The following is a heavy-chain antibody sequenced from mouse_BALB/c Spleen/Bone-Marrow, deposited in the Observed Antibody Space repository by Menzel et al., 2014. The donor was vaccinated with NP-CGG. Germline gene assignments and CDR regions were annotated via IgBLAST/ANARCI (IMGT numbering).Heavy chain of an antibody. Sequence: VQLQQSGSVLVRPGASVKLSCKASGYTFTSSRMHWAKQRPGQGLEWIGEIHPNSGNTNYNEKFKGKATLTVDTSSSTAYVDLSSLTSEDSAVYYCARGATALDYWGQGTTLTVSS. CDR3: ARGATALDY. CDR1: GYTFTSSR. J-gene: IGHJ2*01. CDR2: IHPNSGNT. V-gene: IGHV1S130*01. D-gene: IGHD1-2*01.